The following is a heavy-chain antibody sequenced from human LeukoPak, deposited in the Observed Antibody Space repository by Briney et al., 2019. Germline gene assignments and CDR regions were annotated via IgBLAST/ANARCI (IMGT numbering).Heavy chain of an antibody. Sequence: SETLSLTCAVYGGSFSGYYWSWIRQPPGKGLEWIGEINHSGSTNYNPSLKSRVTISVDTSKNQFSLKLRPVTAADTAVYYCARGHALVIAARPGWFDPWGQGTLVTVSS. CDR2: INHSGST. CDR1: GGSFSGYY. CDR3: ARGHALVIAARPGWFDP. V-gene: IGHV4-34*01. D-gene: IGHD6-6*01. J-gene: IGHJ5*02.